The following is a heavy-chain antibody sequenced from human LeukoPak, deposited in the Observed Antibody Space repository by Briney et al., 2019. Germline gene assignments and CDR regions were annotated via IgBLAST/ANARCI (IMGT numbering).Heavy chain of an antibody. V-gene: IGHV3-9*01. CDR2: ISWNSGSI. J-gene: IGHJ3*02. D-gene: IGHD3-22*01. CDR1: GFTFDDYA. CDR3: AKGPYYYDSSGYYGNGAFDI. Sequence: GRSLRLSCAASGFTFDDYAMHWVRQAPGKSLEWVSGISWNSGSIGYADSVKGRFTISRDNAKNSLYLQMNSLRAGDTALYYCAKGPYYYDSSGYYGNGAFDIWGQGTMVTVSS.